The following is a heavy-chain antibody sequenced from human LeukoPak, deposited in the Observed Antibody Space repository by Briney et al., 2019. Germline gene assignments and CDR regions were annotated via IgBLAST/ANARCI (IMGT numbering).Heavy chain of an antibody. CDR3: ARVSGSYSSDAFDI. CDR2: ISSSSSYI. J-gene: IGHJ3*02. Sequence: GGSLRLPCAASGFTFSSYSMNWVRQAPGKGLEWVSSISSSSSYIYYADSVKGRFTISRDNAKNSLYLQMNSLRAEDTAVYYCARVSGSYSSDAFDIWGQGTMVTVSS. V-gene: IGHV3-21*01. D-gene: IGHD1-26*01. CDR1: GFTFSSYS.